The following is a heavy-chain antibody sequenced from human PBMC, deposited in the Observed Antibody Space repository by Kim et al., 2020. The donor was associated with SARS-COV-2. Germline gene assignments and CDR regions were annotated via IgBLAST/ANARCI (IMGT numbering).Heavy chain of an antibody. CDR2: MNPNSGNT. D-gene: IGHD6-19*01. Sequence: ASVKVSCKASGYTFTSYDINWVRQATGQGLEWMGWMNPNSGNTGYAQKFQGRVTMTRNTSISTAYMELSSLRSEDTAVYYCARVELRIAVAGNWYFDLWGRGTLVTVSS. CDR3: ARVELRIAVAGNWYFDL. CDR1: GYTFTSYD. J-gene: IGHJ2*01. V-gene: IGHV1-8*01.